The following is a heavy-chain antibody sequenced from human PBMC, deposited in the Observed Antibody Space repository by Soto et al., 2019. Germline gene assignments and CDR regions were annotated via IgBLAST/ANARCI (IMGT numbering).Heavy chain of an antibody. Sequence: PGGSLRLSCAASGCIFEDYTMHWVRQGPGKGPEWIYLISWDGGITDYSDSVKGRFISSRDNSKNSVFLEMNSLTSEDAAMYFRGRSNYSIWTVKKRYFDFWGQG. J-gene: IGHJ4*02. CDR3: GRSNYSIWTVKKRYFDF. CDR2: ISWDGGIT. V-gene: IGHV3-43*01. D-gene: IGHD4-4*01. CDR1: GCIFEDYT.